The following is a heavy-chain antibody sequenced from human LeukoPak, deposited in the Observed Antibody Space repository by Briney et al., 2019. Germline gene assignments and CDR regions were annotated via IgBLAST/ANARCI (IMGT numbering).Heavy chain of an antibody. CDR3: ARAYCGGDCYSGDFDY. J-gene: IGHJ4*02. CDR2: TYWNDDK. V-gene: IGHV2-5*01. Sequence: SGPTWVKPTQTLTLTCTFSGFSLSTSGVGVGWIRQPPGKALEWLTVTYWNDDKRYSPSLKSSLTITKDTPKSQVVLTMTSMDPVDTGTYYCARAYCGGDCYSGDFDYWGQGTLVTVSS. D-gene: IGHD2-21*02. CDR1: GFSLSTSGVG.